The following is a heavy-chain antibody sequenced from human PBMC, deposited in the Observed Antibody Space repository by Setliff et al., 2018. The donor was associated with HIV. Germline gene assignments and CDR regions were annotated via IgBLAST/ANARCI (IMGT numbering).Heavy chain of an antibody. Sequence: SETLSLTCTVSGGSISNYYWSWIRQPPGKGLEWICYIYYSGSTTYNPSLESRVTISIDTSKNQFSLKLSSVTAADTAVYYCARQHYYDSSGRNLMDVWGKGTTVTVS. CDR2: IYYSGST. CDR1: GGSISNYY. V-gene: IGHV4-59*08. J-gene: IGHJ6*03. CDR3: ARQHYYDSSGRNLMDV. D-gene: IGHD3-22*01.